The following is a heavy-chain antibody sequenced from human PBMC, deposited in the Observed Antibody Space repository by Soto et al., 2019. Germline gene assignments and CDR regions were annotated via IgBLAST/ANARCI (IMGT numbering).Heavy chain of an antibody. Sequence: PGGSLRLSCAASXFTFSDYYMSWIRQAPGKGLEWVSYISSSGSTIYYADSVKGRFTISRDNAKNSLYLQMNSLRAEDTAVYYCAREDSLGSGSYDYWGQGTLVTVSS. CDR2: ISSSGSTI. CDR1: XFTFSDYY. J-gene: IGHJ4*02. D-gene: IGHD3-10*02. CDR3: AREDSLGSGSYDY. V-gene: IGHV3-11*01.